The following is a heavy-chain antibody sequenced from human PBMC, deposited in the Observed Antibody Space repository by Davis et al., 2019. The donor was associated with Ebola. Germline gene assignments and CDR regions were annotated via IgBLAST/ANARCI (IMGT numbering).Heavy chain of an antibody. V-gene: IGHV4-34*01. CDR3: ARVSREYQLLYFDY. CDR1: GGSFSGYY. D-gene: IGHD2-2*01. J-gene: IGHJ4*02. CDR2: INHSGST. Sequence: MPSETLSLTCAVYGGSFSGYYWSWIRQPPGKGLEWIGEINHSGSTNYNPSLKSRVTISLDTSKNQFSLKLSSVTAADTAVYYCARVSREYQLLYFDYWGQGTLVTVSS.